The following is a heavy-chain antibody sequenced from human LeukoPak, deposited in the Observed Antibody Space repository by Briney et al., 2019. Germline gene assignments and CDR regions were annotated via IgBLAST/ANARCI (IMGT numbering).Heavy chain of an antibody. D-gene: IGHD5-18*01. J-gene: IGHJ4*02. Sequence: PSETLSLTCTVSGGSISSSSYCWGWIRQPPGKGLEWIGSIYYSGSTYYNPSLKSRVTISVDTSKNQFSLKLTSVTAADTAVYYCAREGYSPFFDYWGQGTLVTVSS. CDR1: GGSISSSSYC. CDR3: AREGYSPFFDY. CDR2: IYYSGST. V-gene: IGHV4-39*02.